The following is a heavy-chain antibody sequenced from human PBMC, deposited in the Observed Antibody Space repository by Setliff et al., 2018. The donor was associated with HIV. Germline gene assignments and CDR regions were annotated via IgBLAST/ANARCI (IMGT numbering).Heavy chain of an antibody. CDR3: AGHGDYSGSGSPAFRY. J-gene: IGHJ4*02. CDR1: GVSITSYF. CDR2: IYYSGGTSGTT. D-gene: IGHD3-10*01. V-gene: IGHV4-59*01. Sequence: PSETLSLTCTVSGVSITSYFWSWIRQPPGKGLEYIGYIYYSGGTSGTTNYNPSLKSRVTISLDTPKNQLSLNLKSVTAADTAVYYCAGHGDYSGSGSPAFRYWGQGTLVTVSS.